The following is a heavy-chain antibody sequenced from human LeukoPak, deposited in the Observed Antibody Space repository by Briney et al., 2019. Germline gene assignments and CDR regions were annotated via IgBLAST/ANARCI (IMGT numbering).Heavy chain of an antibody. Sequence: ASVKVSCKASGYTFTSYDINWVRQATGQGLEWMGWMNPNSGNTGYAQKFQGRVTMTRNTSISTAYMELRSLRSDDTAVYYCARASPLPGIAAAGTLGYWGQGTLVTVSS. D-gene: IGHD6-13*01. CDR1: GYTFTSYD. V-gene: IGHV1-8*01. J-gene: IGHJ4*02. CDR3: ARASPLPGIAAAGTLGY. CDR2: MNPNSGNT.